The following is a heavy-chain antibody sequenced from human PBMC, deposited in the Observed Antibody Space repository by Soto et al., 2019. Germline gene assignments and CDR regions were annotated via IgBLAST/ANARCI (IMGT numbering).Heavy chain of an antibody. V-gene: IGHV4-39*01. CDR2: IYYSGST. J-gene: IGHJ3*02. D-gene: IGHD5-12*01. Sequence: SETLSLTCTVSGGSISSSSYYWGWIRQPPGKGLEWIGSIYYSGSTYYNPSLKSRVTISVDTSKNQFSLKLSSVTAADTAVYYCARHGGYSGYDDAFDSWGQGTRVTVSS. CDR3: ARHGGYSGYDDAFDS. CDR1: GGSISSSSYY.